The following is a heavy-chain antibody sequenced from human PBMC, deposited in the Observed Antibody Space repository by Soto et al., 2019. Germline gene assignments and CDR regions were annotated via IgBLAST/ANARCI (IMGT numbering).Heavy chain of an antibody. Sequence: GGSLRLSCAASGFIFSTYAMHWVRQAPGKGLEWVAVISYDGSNKYHADSVKGRFTISRDNSKNTLYLQMNSLRVEDTALYYCARDRRDGKNLAYYGMDVWGQGTTLTVSS. D-gene: IGHD2-21*01. J-gene: IGHJ6*02. CDR3: ARDRRDGKNLAYYGMDV. V-gene: IGHV3-30-3*01. CDR1: GFIFSTYA. CDR2: ISYDGSNK.